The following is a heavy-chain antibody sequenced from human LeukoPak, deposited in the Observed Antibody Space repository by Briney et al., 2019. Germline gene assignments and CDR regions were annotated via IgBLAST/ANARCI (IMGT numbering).Heavy chain of an antibody. CDR1: GFTFSSYA. CDR3: AKVTRWS. CDR2: ISASGSGT. V-gene: IGHV3-23*01. Sequence: GGSLRLSCAASGFTFSSYAMSWVRQAPGKGLEWVPGISASGSGTYYADSVKGRFTISRDNSKNTLYLQMNSLRAEDTAVYYCAKVTRWSWGQGTLVTVSS. J-gene: IGHJ5*02. D-gene: IGHD2-21*02.